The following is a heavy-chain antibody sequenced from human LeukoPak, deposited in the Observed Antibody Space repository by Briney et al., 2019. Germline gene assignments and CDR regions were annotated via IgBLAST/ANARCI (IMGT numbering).Heavy chain of an antibody. V-gene: IGHV3-74*01. CDR3: TGGQFYGMDV. CDR2: VNNDGSST. D-gene: IGHD5-24*01. Sequence: PGGSLRLSCAASGFTFSTYWMHWARQVPGKGLVWVSRVNNDGSSTDYADSVKGRFTISRDNAKNTLYLEMISLRAEDTAVYYCTGGQFYGMDVWGQGTTVTVSS. J-gene: IGHJ6*02. CDR1: GFTFSTYW.